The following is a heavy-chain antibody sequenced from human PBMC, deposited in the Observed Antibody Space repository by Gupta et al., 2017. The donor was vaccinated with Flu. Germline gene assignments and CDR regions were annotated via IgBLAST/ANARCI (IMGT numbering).Heavy chain of an antibody. CDR1: GGSFSGYY. V-gene: IGHV4-34*01. CDR2: INHSGST. CDR3: ARTYYYDSSGVDY. J-gene: IGHJ4*02. D-gene: IGHD3-22*01. Sequence: QVQLQQWGAGLLKPSETLSLTCAVYGGSFSGYYWCWIRQPPGKGMEWIGEINHSGSTNYNPSLKSRVTISVDTSKNQFSLKLRSVPAADTAVYYCARTYYYDSSGVDYWGQGTLVTVSS.